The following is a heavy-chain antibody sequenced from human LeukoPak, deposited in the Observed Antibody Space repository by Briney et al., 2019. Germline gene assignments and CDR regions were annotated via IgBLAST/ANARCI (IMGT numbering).Heavy chain of an antibody. CDR2: INPNTGGT. J-gene: IGHJ4*02. CDR1: GYTFTGYY. Sequence: ASVNVSCKTSGYTFTGYYMHWVRQAPGQGLEWMGWINPNTGGTNYVQKFQGRVTMTRDTSISTAYMELSRLTSDDTGVYYCARVPGYSGYGLPFDFWGQGTLVTVSS. V-gene: IGHV1-2*02. CDR3: ARVPGYSGYGLPFDF. D-gene: IGHD5-12*01.